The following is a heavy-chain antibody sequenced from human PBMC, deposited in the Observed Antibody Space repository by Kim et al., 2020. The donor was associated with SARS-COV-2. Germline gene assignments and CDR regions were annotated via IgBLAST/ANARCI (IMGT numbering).Heavy chain of an antibody. D-gene: IGHD6-19*01. CDR2: ISAYNGNT. Sequence: ASVKVSCKASGYTFTSYGISWVRQAPGQGLEWMGWISAYNGNTNYAQKLQGRVTMTTDTSTSTAYMELRSLRSDDTAVYYCARNLKLHSSGWYLGYWGQGTLVTVSS. CDR1: GYTFTSYG. CDR3: ARNLKLHSSGWYLGY. J-gene: IGHJ4*02. V-gene: IGHV1-18*01.